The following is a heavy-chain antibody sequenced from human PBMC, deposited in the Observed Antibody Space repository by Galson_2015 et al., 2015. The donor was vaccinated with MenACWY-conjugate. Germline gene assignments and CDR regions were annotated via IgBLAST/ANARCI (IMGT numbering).Heavy chain of an antibody. D-gene: IGHD2-2*01. CDR2: VYWDDDK. Sequence: PALVNPTQTLTLPRTFSGFSLSTSGVGVGWIRQPPGQALEGLSLVYWDDDKRYSPSLKSRLTITKDTSKNQVVLSMTNMDPVNTATYYCAHSPYCSTTSCYAARAFDVWGQGTVVTVSS. CDR3: AHSPYCSTTSCYAARAFDV. V-gene: IGHV2-5*02. CDR1: GFSLSTSGVG. J-gene: IGHJ3*01.